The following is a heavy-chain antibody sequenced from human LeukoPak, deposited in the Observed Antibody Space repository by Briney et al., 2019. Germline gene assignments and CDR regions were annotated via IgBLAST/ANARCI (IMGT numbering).Heavy chain of an antibody. V-gene: IGHV3-21*01. D-gene: IGHD5-24*01. Sequence: GGSLRLSCAASGFTFSSYEMNWVRQAPGKGLEWVSSISSSSSYIYYADSVKGRFTISRDNAKNSLYLQMNSLRAEDTAVYYCATSAWGYNGDYWGQGTLVTVSS. CDR1: GFTFSSYE. CDR2: ISSSSSYI. CDR3: ATSAWGYNGDY. J-gene: IGHJ4*02.